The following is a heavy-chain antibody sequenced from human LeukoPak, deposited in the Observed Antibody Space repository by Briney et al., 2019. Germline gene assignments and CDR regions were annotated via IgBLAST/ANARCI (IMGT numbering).Heavy chain of an antibody. J-gene: IGHJ4*02. Sequence: GGSLRLSCAASGFIFSSYNLSWVRQAPGKGLEWVSAISGSGGSTYYADSVKGRFTISRDNSKNTLYLQMNSLRAEDTAVYYCAKWYDSSGYYRDGFDYWGQGTLVTVSS. CDR2: ISGSGGST. D-gene: IGHD3-22*01. CDR3: AKWYDSSGYYRDGFDY. V-gene: IGHV3-23*01. CDR1: GFIFSSYN.